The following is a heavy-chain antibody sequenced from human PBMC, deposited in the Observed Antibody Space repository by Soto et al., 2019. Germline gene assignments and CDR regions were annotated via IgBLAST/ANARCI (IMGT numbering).Heavy chain of an antibody. D-gene: IGHD2-2*01. CDR3: ATDSPKYCSSTSCFKWGWFDP. J-gene: IGHJ5*02. V-gene: IGHV1-24*01. CDR2: FDPEDGET. Sequence: ASVKVSCKVSGYTLTELSMHWVRQAPGKGLERRGGFDPEDGETIYAQKFQGRVTMTEDTSTDTAYMELSSLRSEDTAVYYCATDSPKYCSSTSCFKWGWFDPWGQGTLVTVSS. CDR1: GYTLTELS.